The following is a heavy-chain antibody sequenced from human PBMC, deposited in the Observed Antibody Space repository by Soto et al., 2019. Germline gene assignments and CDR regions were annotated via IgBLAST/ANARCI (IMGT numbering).Heavy chain of an antibody. Sequence: GGSLRLSCAASGFTFSSYAMSWVRQAPGQGLEWVSAISGSGSNPYYADSVKGRFTISRENSKNTLYLQMNSLRAEDTAVYYCAKEALAVAGTGDYYYYYGMDVWGQGTTVTVSS. J-gene: IGHJ6*02. CDR1: GFTFSSYA. CDR3: AKEALAVAGTGDYYYYYGMDV. CDR2: ISGSGSNP. D-gene: IGHD6-19*01. V-gene: IGHV3-23*01.